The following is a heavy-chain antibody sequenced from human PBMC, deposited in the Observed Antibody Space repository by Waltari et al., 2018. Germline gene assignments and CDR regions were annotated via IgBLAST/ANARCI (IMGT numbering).Heavy chain of an antibody. CDR3: ARSLENSNYHY. D-gene: IGHD4-4*01. J-gene: IGHJ4*02. Sequence: QVQLQESGPGLVKPSETLSLTCAVSGGSFSGYYWGWIRQPPGKGLEWIGYISGSSGSTDYNPSLTSRVTISRDTSKNQFSLKLSSVTAADTAVYYCARSLENSNYHYWGQGVLVTVSS. CDR1: GGSFSGYY. V-gene: IGHV4-59*12. CDR2: ISGSSGST.